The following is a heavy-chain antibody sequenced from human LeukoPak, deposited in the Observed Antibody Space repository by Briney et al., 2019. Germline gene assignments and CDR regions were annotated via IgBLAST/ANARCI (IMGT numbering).Heavy chain of an antibody. V-gene: IGHV4-34*01. J-gene: IGHJ4*02. CDR3: ARLPYCSGGSCYFDY. CDR1: GGSFSGYY. D-gene: IGHD2-15*01. CDR2: INHSGST. Sequence: SETLSLTCAVYGGSFSGYYWSWIRQPPGKGLEWIGEINHSGSTNYNPSLKSRVTMSVDTSTHQLSLQLSSVTAADTAVYYCARLPYCSGGSCYFDYWGQGTLVTVSS.